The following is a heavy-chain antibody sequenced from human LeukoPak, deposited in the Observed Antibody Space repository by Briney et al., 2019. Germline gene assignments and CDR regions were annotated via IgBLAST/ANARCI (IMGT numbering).Heavy chain of an antibody. D-gene: IGHD3-16*01. CDR2: ISNSDTTI. CDR1: EFTFRSYE. V-gene: IGHV3-48*03. CDR3: ARGLVEYYAMDG. J-gene: IGHJ6*02. Sequence: GGSLRLSCAASEFTFRSYEMNWVRQAPGKGLEWISYISNSDTTIDYADSVKGRFTISRDNAKNSLYLQMNSLRVEDTAVYYCARGLVEYYAMDGWGQGTTGTVS.